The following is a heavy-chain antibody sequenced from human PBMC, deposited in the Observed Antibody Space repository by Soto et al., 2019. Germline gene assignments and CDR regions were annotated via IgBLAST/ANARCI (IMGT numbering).Heavy chain of an antibody. CDR3: ARDGGVYDYSPFDY. CDR2: IIPIFGTA. CDR1: GGTFSNYA. Sequence: QVQLVQSGAEVKRLGSSLKVSCKASGGTFSNYAISWVRQAPGQGLEWMGGIIPIFGTADYAQKFQGRVTITADESTSTAYMELSSLRSEDTAVYYCARDGGVYDYSPFDYWGQGTLVTVSS. D-gene: IGHD4-4*01. J-gene: IGHJ4*02. V-gene: IGHV1-69*12.